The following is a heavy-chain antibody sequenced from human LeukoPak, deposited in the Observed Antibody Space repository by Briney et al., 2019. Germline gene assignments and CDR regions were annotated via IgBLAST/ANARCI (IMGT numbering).Heavy chain of an antibody. J-gene: IGHJ1*01. D-gene: IGHD4-17*01. CDR3: ARQDYGYFQH. V-gene: IGHV5-51*01. CDR1: GYSSTSYS. CDR2: IYPGDSDT. Sequence: GQSLQIYCQGSGYSSTSYSIGCVRQMPGKGLEWMGIIYPGDSDTRYSPSFQGQVTISVDKSISTAYLQWSSLKASDTAMYYCARQDYGYFQHWGQGTLVTVSS.